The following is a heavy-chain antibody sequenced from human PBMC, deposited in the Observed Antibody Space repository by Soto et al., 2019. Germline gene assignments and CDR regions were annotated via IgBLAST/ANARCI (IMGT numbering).Heavy chain of an antibody. J-gene: IGHJ6*02. CDR2: ISGSGGST. CDR3: ARPTSPSLRFLEWLQASDYCYYGMHF. V-gene: IGHV3-23*01. Sequence: PGGSLRLSCAASGFTFSRYAMSWVRQAPGKGLEWVSAISGSGGSTYYADSVKGRFTISRDNSKNTLYLQMNSLRAEDTAVYYCARPTSPSLRFLEWLQASDYCYYGMHFWGHWTTVSVS. D-gene: IGHD3-3*01. CDR1: GFTFSRYA.